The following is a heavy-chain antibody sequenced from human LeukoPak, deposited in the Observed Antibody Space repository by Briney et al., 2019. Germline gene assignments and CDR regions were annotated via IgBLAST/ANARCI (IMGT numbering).Heavy chain of an antibody. CDR1: GYTFTGYY. V-gene: IGHV1-2*02. J-gene: IGHJ4*02. CDR2: INPNSGGT. D-gene: IGHD2-2*01. Sequence: GASVKVSCKASGYTFTGYYMHWVRQAPGQGLEWMGWINPNSGGTNYAQKFQGRVTMTRDTSISTAYMELGRLRSDDTAVYYCAGGPTARGQLLSDYWGQGTLVTVSS. CDR3: AGGPTARGQLLSDY.